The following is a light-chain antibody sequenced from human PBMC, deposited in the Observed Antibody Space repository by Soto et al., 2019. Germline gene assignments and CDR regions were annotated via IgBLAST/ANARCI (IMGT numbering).Light chain of an antibody. J-gene: IGKJ3*01. V-gene: IGKV1-5*01. CDR1: QSISSW. Sequence: DIQMTQSPSTLSASVGDRVTITCRASQSISSWLAWYQQKPGKAPKLLIYDASSLESGVPSRFSGSGSGTEFSLTISSLQPDDFAAYYCQQYNSYGIVTFGPGTKVDIK. CDR2: DAS. CDR3: QQYNSYGIVT.